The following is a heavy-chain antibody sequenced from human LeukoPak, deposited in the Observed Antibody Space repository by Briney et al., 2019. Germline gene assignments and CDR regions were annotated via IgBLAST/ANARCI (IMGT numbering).Heavy chain of an antibody. Sequence: GESLKISCKGSGYSFASYWIVWVRQMPGKGLECMGIIYPGDADTRYTPSFQGQVTMSADKSINTAYLQWSSLKASDTAMYYCARRQGCSSTSCPPDYWGQGTLVTVSS. J-gene: IGHJ4*02. CDR1: GYSFASYW. CDR3: ARRQGCSSTSCPPDY. V-gene: IGHV5-51*01. CDR2: IYPGDADT. D-gene: IGHD2-2*01.